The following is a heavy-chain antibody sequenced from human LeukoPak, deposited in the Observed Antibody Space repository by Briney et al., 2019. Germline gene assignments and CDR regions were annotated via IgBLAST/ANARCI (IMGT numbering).Heavy chain of an antibody. CDR1: GFTFSRYW. V-gene: IGHV3-74*01. J-gene: IGHJ1*01. CDR3: ARAPSEVGGYYPEYFRH. Sequence: PGGSLRLSCEASGFTFSRYWMHWVRQAPGKGLVWVSRIKSDGKTNYADSVKGRLTISRENAKNTVSLQMDSLRAEDTGVYYCARAPSEVGGYYPEYFRHWGQGTLVTVPS. D-gene: IGHD3-22*01. CDR2: IKSDGKT.